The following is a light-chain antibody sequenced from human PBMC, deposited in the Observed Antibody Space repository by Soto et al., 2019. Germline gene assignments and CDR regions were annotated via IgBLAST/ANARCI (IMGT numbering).Light chain of an antibody. J-gene: IGKJ4*01. Sequence: DIQMTQSPSTLSASVGDRITITCRASQSISEYLAWYQEKPGKAPKLLIYDAFRLESGVPSRFSGSGAGTDFTLTVSSLQPDDFATYYCQQYDNQLTFGGGTKVDIK. CDR3: QQYDNQLT. V-gene: IGKV1-5*01. CDR1: QSISEY. CDR2: DAF.